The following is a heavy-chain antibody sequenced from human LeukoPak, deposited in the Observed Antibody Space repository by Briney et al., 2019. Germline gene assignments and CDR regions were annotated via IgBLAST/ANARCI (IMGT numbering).Heavy chain of an antibody. Sequence: GESLKISCKGSGYSFTSYWIGWVRQMPGKGLEWMGIIYPGDSDTRYSPSFQGQVTISADKSISTAYLQWSGLKASDTAMYYCARLRVRFLEWSPMDVWGKGTTVTVSS. D-gene: IGHD3-3*01. CDR2: IYPGDSDT. J-gene: IGHJ6*03. V-gene: IGHV5-51*01. CDR1: GYSFTSYW. CDR3: ARLRVRFLEWSPMDV.